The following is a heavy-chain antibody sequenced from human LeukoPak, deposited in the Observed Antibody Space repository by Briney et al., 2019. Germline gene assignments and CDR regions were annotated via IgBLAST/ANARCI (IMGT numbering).Heavy chain of an antibody. V-gene: IGHV3-30*03. D-gene: IGHD3-10*01. J-gene: IGHJ4*02. Sequence: GGSLRLSCAASGFTFSNYGMHWVRQAPGKGLEWVAVISFDGSYKYYADSVKGRFTISRDNSKNTLYLQMNSLRAEDTAVYYCARVRGSYYQDYWGQGTLVTVSS. CDR1: GFTFSNYG. CDR2: ISFDGSYK. CDR3: ARVRGSYYQDY.